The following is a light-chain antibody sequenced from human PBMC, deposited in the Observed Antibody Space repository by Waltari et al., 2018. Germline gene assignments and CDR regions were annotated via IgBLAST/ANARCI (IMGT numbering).Light chain of an antibody. J-gene: IGLJ3*02. CDR1: SSDVGSYNS. CDR2: DVS. Sequence: QSALTQPASVSGSPGQSITISCTGTSSDVGSYNSVSWYQDHPGQGPKVIIYDVSDRRSGVSARFSGSKSGNTASLTISGLQADDEADYYCSSQSSNNVVLFGGGTKVTVL. CDR3: SSQSSNNVVL. V-gene: IGLV2-14*03.